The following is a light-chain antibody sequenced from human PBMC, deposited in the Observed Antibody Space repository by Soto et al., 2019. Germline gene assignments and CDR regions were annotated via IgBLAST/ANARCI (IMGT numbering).Light chain of an antibody. CDR3: RSYTSSSTYV. Sequence: QSALTQPASVSGSPGQSITISCTGTSSDVGGYNYVSWYQQHPGKAPKLMIYDVSNRPSGVSNRFSGSKSGNTASLTISGLQAEDEADYYCRSYTSSSTYVFGTGTKLKVL. CDR1: SSDVGGYNY. CDR2: DVS. V-gene: IGLV2-14*01. J-gene: IGLJ1*01.